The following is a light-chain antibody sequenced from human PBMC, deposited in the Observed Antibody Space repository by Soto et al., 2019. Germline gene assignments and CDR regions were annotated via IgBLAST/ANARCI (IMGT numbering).Light chain of an antibody. CDR1: QSVSSSY. V-gene: IGKV3-20*01. CDR2: GAS. Sequence: EIVLTQSPGTLSLSPGERATLSCRASQSVSSSYLAWYQQKPGQAPRLLIYGASSRATGIPDRFSGSGSETDFTLTISRLEPEDFAVYYCQGYGRSPAWTFGEGTKVEIK. CDR3: QGYGRSPAWT. J-gene: IGKJ1*01.